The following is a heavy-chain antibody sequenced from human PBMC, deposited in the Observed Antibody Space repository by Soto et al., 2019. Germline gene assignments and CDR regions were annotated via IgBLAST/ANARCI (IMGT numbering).Heavy chain of an antibody. V-gene: IGHV3-9*01. CDR3: AKDRGDYYDSSGYWYYFDY. CDR2: ISWNSGSI. CDR1: GFTFDDYA. Sequence: SLKISCAASGFTFDDYAMHWVRQAPGKGLEWVSGISWNSGSIGYADSVKGRFTISRDNAKNSLYLQMNSLSAEDTALYYCAKDRGDYYDSSGYWYYFDYWGQGTLVTVSS. D-gene: IGHD3-22*01. J-gene: IGHJ4*02.